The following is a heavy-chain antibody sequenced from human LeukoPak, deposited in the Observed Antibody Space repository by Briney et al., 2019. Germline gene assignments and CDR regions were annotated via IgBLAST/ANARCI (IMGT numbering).Heavy chain of an antibody. V-gene: IGHV4-34*01. Sequence: RTSETLSLTCAVYGGSFSGYYWSRIRQPPGKGLEWIGEINHSGSTNYNPSLKSRVTISVDTSKNQFSLKLSSVTAADTAVYYCARESYDYVWGSYRFDYWGQGTLVTVSS. CDR2: INHSGST. D-gene: IGHD3-16*02. CDR1: GGSFSGYY. CDR3: ARESYDYVWGSYRFDY. J-gene: IGHJ4*02.